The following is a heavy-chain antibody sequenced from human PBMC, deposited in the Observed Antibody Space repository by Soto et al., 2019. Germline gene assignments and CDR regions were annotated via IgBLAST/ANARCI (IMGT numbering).Heavy chain of an antibody. V-gene: IGHV1-69*08. CDR3: ARDGPSLTMVRGVTYFDY. Sequence: QVQLVQSGAEVKKPGSSVKVSCKASGGTFSSYTISWVRQAPGQGLEWMGRIIPILGIANYAQKFQGRVTITADKSTSTAYMELSSLRSEDTAVYYCARDGPSLTMVRGVTYFDYWGQGTLVTVSS. CDR2: IIPILGIA. D-gene: IGHD3-10*01. J-gene: IGHJ4*02. CDR1: GGTFSSYT.